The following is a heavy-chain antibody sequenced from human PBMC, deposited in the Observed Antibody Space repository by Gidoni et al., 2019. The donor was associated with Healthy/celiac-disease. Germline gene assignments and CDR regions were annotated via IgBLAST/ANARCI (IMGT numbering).Heavy chain of an antibody. D-gene: IGHD3-22*01. V-gene: IGHV4-34*01. J-gene: IGHJ4*02. CDR3: ARGRYHDSSGFPY. CDR1: GPSFSGYY. Sequence: GPSFSGYYWSWIRQSPGRGLEWIADITHTGSTNYKPSLRSRVTISVDASKNQFSLQLRSVTAADTAVYYCARGRYHDSSGFPYWGQGTLVTVSS. CDR2: ITHTGST.